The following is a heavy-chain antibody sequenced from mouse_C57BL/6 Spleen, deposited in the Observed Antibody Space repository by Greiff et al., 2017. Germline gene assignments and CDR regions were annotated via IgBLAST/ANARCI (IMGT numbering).Heavy chain of an antibody. CDR3: AKGLTTVVERAMDY. Sequence: VQLQQSGPELVKPGASVKISCKASGYAFSSSWMNWVKQRPGKGLEWIGRIYPGDGDTNYNGKFKGKATLTADKSSSTAYMQLSCLTSEDSAVYFCAKGLTTVVERAMDYWGQGTSVTVSS. D-gene: IGHD1-1*01. V-gene: IGHV1-82*01. CDR2: IYPGDGDT. J-gene: IGHJ4*01. CDR1: GYAFSSSW.